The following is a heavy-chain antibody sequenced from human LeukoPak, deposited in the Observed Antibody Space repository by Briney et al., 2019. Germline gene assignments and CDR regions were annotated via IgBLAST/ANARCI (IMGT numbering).Heavy chain of an antibody. V-gene: IGHV1-69*04. Sequence: ASVKVSCKASGGTFSSYTISWVRQAPGQGLEWMGRIIPILGIANYAQKFQGRVTITADKSTSTAYMELSSLRSEDMAVYYCAREYCSSTSCTADFDYWGQGTLVTVSS. CDR1: GGTFSSYT. CDR3: AREYCSSTSCTADFDY. J-gene: IGHJ4*02. CDR2: IIPILGIA. D-gene: IGHD2-2*01.